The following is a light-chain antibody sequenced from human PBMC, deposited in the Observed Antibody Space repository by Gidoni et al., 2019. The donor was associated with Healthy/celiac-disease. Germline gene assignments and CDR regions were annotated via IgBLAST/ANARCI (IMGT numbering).Light chain of an antibody. CDR3: QQSYNISLT. CDR2: AAS. V-gene: IGKV1-39*01. J-gene: IGKJ4*01. Sequence: DIKMTQSPSALSASVGDRVTITCRASRSISTHLNWSQQKPGKAPKLLIYAASNLHSGVPSRFSGRGSGTDFTLTISSLQPEDFATYYCQQSYNISLTFGGGTKVEIK. CDR1: RSISTH.